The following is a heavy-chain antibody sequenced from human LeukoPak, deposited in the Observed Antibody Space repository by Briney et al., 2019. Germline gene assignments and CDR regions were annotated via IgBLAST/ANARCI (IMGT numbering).Heavy chain of an antibody. CDR3: ARDLSNYYGSGSYWLGMDV. CDR1: GFTFSSYA. J-gene: IGHJ6*02. V-gene: IGHV3-48*03. CDR2: ISSSGSTI. Sequence: GGSLRLSCAASGFTFSSYAMSWVHQAPGKGLEWVSYISSSGSTIYYADSVKGRFTISRDNAKNSLYLQMNSLRAEDTAVYYCARDLSNYYGSGSYWLGMDVWGQGTTVTVSS. D-gene: IGHD3-10*01.